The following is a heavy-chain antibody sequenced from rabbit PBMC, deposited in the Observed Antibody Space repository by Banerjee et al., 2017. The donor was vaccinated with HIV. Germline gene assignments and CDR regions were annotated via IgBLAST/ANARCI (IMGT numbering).Heavy chain of an antibody. Sequence: QEQLEESGGGLVKPEGSLTLTCTASGIDFSSYYYMCWVRQAPGKGLEWIGCIYAGSSGSTYYASWAKGRFTISKTSSTTVTLQMTSLTAADTATYFCARTENWAVYGGGFNLWGQGTLVTVS. J-gene: IGHJ4*01. D-gene: IGHD4-2*01. V-gene: IGHV1S45*01. CDR1: GIDFSSYYY. CDR3: ARTENWAVYGGGFNL. CDR2: IYAGSSGST.